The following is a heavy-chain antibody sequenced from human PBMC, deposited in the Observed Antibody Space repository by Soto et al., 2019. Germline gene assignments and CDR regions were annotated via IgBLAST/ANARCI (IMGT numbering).Heavy chain of an antibody. D-gene: IGHD1-26*01. Sequence: GASVKVSCKASGGTFSSYAISWVRQAPGQGLEWMGGIIPIFGTANYAQKFQGRVTITADESTSTAYMELSSLRSEDTAVYYCARRIVRNNWFDPWGQGTLVTVSS. CDR2: IIPIFGTA. CDR1: GGTFSSYA. V-gene: IGHV1-69*13. J-gene: IGHJ5*02. CDR3: ARRIVRNNWFDP.